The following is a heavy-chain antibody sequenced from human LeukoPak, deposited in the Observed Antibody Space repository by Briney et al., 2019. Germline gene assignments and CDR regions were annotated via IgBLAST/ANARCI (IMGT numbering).Heavy chain of an antibody. Sequence: PGGSLRLSCAASGFTFSSYAMSWVRQAPGKGLEWVSTISGSGGSTYYADSVKGRFTISRDNAKNSLYLQMNSLRDEDTAVYYCARQSLLDYWGQGTLVTVSS. J-gene: IGHJ4*02. CDR1: GFTFSSYA. CDR3: ARQSLLDY. V-gene: IGHV3-23*01. D-gene: IGHD2-21*01. CDR2: ISGSGGST.